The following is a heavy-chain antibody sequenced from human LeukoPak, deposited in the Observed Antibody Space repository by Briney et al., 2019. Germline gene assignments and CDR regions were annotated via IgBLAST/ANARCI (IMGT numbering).Heavy chain of an antibody. J-gene: IGHJ4*02. Sequence: GAAVKVSCKASGYTFTGYYIHWVRQAPGQGLEWMGWINPNSGGTNYAQKFQGRVSMTRDTSISTAYMELSRLRPDDTAVCYCARDFYDSSAYYYTHSIPYWGQGTLATVSS. CDR3: ARDFYDSSAYYYTHSIPY. CDR2: INPNSGGT. CDR1: GYTFTGYY. V-gene: IGHV1-2*02. D-gene: IGHD3-22*01.